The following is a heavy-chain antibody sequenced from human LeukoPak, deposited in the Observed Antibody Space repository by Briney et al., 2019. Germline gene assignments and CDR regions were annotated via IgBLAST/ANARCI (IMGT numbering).Heavy chain of an antibody. V-gene: IGHV3-74*01. Sequence: GRSLRLSCVASGFPFSSYGMHWVRQAPGKGLVWVSRIQGDGSNTNYADSVKGRFSISRDNAKNTVYLQMNSLRAEDTGIYYCARGTSAGGPISPFDFWGQGTVVTVSS. J-gene: IGHJ4*02. CDR1: GFPFSSYG. D-gene: IGHD6-13*01. CDR2: IQGDGSNT. CDR3: ARGTSAGGPISPFDF.